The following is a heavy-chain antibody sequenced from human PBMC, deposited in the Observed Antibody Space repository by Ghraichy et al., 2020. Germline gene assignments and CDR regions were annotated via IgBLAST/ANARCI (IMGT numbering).Heavy chain of an antibody. CDR3: ARAGGGAVHYYYYGMDV. V-gene: IGHV3-21*01. Sequence: GGSLRLSCAASGFTFSSYSMNWVRQAPGKGLEWVSSISSSSSYIYYADSVKGRFTISRDNAKNSLYLQMNSLRAEDTAVYYCARAGGGAVHYYYYGMDVWGQGTTVTVSS. J-gene: IGHJ6*02. D-gene: IGHD3-16*01. CDR1: GFTFSSYS. CDR2: ISSSSSYI.